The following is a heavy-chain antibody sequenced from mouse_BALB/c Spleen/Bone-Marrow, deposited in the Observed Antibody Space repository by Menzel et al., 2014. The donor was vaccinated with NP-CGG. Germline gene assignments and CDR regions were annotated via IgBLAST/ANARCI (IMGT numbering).Heavy chain of an antibody. CDR2: INPSTGYT. D-gene: IGHD3-3*01. CDR1: GYTFTSYW. Sequence: VKLMESGAELAKPGASVKMSCKASGYTFTSYWMHWVKQRPGQGLEWIGYINPSTGYTEYNQKFKDKATLTAEKSSSTAYMQLSRLTSEDSAVYYCASAGDVRSSWFAYWGQGTLVTVSA. CDR3: ASAGDVRSSWFAY. V-gene: IGHV1-7*01. J-gene: IGHJ3*01.